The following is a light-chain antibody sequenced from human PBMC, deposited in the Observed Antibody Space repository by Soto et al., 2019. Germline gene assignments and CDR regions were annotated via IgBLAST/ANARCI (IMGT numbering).Light chain of an antibody. CDR1: QGISSY. V-gene: IGKV1-9*01. J-gene: IGKJ1*01. Sequence: DIQLTQSPSFLSACVGDRVTITCRASQGISSYLAWYQQKPGKAPKLLIYAASTLQSGVPSRFSGSGSGTEFTLTISSLQPEDFATYYCQQLNSYPRTFAQGT. CDR2: AAS. CDR3: QQLNSYPRT.